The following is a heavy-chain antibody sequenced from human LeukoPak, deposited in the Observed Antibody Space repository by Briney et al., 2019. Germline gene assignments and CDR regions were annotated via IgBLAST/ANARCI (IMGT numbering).Heavy chain of an antibody. CDR2: ISAYNGNT. CDR3: ARTTSTRGDCYH. V-gene: IGHV1-18*04. CDR1: GYTFTGYY. J-gene: IGHJ4*02. D-gene: IGHD2-21*02. Sequence: ASVKVSCKASGYTFTGYYMHWVRQAPGQGLEWMGWISAYNGNTNYAQKLQGRVTMTTDTSTSTAYMELRSLRSDDTAVYYCARTTSTRGDCYHWGQGTLVTVSS.